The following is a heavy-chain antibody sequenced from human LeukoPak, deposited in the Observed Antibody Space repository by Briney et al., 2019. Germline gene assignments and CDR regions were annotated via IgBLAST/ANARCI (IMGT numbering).Heavy chain of an antibody. V-gene: IGHV3-23*01. Sequence: GGSLRLSCAASGFTFSNYAMTWARHAPGKGLEWVSGISGSGGSTHYADSVKGRFTISRDNSKNTLYLQMNSLRAAEDTAIYCCAKEPYSSGPGNPFDYWGQGTLVTVSS. D-gene: IGHD6-19*01. J-gene: IGHJ4*02. CDR3: AKEPYSSGPGNPFDY. CDR1: GFTFSNYA. CDR2: ISGSGGST.